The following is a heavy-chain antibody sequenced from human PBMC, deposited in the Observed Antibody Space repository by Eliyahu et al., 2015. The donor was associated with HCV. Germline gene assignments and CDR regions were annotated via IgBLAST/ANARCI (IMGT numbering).Heavy chain of an antibody. CDR1: GGTXSSYT. J-gene: IGHJ5*02. CDR3: ARSPSTVTSYNWFDP. Sequence: QVQLVQSGPEVKKPGSSVXVSCKXSGGTXSSYTISWVRXXPGQGLEWMGRIIAILGIANYAQKXQGRVTITADKSTSTAYMELSSLRSEDTAVYYCARSPSTVTSYNWFDPWGQGTLVTVSS. V-gene: IGHV1-69*02. CDR2: IIAILGIA. D-gene: IGHD4-17*01.